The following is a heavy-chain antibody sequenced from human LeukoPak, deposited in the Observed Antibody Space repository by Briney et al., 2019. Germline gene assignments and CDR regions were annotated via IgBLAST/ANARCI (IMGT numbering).Heavy chain of an antibody. V-gene: IGHV3-30*18. D-gene: IGHD2-8*01. J-gene: IGHJ6*04. Sequence: GGSLRLSCAASGFTFSSYGMHWVRQAPGKGLEWVAVISYDGSNKYYADSVKGRFTISRDNSKNTLYLQMNSLRAEDTAAYYCAKDNGGVKGETTYYYYGMDVWGKGTTVTVSS. CDR1: GFTFSSYG. CDR3: AKDNGGVKGETTYYYYGMDV. CDR2: ISYDGSNK.